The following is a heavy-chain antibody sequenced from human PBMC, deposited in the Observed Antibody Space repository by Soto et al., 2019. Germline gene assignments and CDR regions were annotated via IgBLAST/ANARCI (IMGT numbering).Heavy chain of an antibody. Sequence: SETLSLTCTVSGGSISSGSYYWTWIRQQQGKGLEWIGYIHYSGNTFYNPSLRGRVTMSLDTSRNQFSLRLTSVTAADTAVYYCARLPNSGPKPPFDYWGQGTLVTVSS. CDR2: IHYSGNT. D-gene: IGHD6-13*01. CDR1: GGSISSGSYY. CDR3: ARLPNSGPKPPFDY. V-gene: IGHV4-31*03. J-gene: IGHJ4*02.